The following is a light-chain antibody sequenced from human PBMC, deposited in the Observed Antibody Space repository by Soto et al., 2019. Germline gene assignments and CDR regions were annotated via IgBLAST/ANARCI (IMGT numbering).Light chain of an antibody. V-gene: IGKV3-15*01. Sequence: EVVMTRSPATLSVSPGERATLSCRASRGIGSTLAWYQQKPGQTPRLLIYDTSTRATGVPARFIGSASGTEFTLTITSLQSEDFAVYYCQHYVNWPLTFGGGTRVENK. CDR2: DTS. J-gene: IGKJ4*01. CDR3: QHYVNWPLT. CDR1: RGIGST.